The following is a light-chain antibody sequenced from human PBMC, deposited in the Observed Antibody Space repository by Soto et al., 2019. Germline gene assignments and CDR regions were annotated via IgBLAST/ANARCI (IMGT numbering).Light chain of an antibody. J-gene: IGKJ5*01. Sequence: DIQMTQSPSTLSASVGDRVTITCRASQSISSWLAWYQQKPGKAPKLLIYKASSLESGVPSRFSGSGSGTEFTLTISSLQPDDFATYYCQQSRSYSLTFGQGTRLEIK. CDR1: QSISSW. V-gene: IGKV1-5*03. CDR3: QQSRSYSLT. CDR2: KAS.